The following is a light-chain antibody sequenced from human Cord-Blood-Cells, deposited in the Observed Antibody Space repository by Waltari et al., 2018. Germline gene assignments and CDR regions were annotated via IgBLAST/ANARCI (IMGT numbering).Light chain of an antibody. J-gene: IGKJ2*01. V-gene: IGKV4-1*01. CDR1: QSVLYSPNNKND. CDR3: QQYYSTPYT. Sequence: DLVMTPSPDSLPVSLGERATINCKSRQSVLYSPNNKNDLAWYQQKPGQPPKLLIYWASTRESGVPDRFSGSGSGTDFSLTISSLQAEDVAVYYCQQYYSTPYTFGQGTKLEIK. CDR2: WAS.